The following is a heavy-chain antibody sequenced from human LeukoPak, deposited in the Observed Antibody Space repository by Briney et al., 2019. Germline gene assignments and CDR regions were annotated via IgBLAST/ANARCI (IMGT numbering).Heavy chain of an antibody. J-gene: IGHJ4*02. V-gene: IGHV4-59*12. CDR2: IYHSGST. Sequence: PSETLSLTCTVSGGSISSYYWSWIRQPPGKGLEWIGYIYHSGSTYYNPSLKSRVTISVDRSKNQFSLKLSSVAAADTAVYYCARDLGGTNPGTHDYWGQGTLVTVSS. CDR3: ARDLGGTNPGTHDY. D-gene: IGHD1-1*01. CDR1: GGSISSYY.